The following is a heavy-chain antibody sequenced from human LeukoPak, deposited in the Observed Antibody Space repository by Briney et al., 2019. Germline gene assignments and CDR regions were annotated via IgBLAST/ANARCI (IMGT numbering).Heavy chain of an antibody. CDR3: ARTAVPAALGPDAFDI. D-gene: IGHD2-2*01. CDR2: INPNSGGT. Sequence: SSVKVSCKASGYTFNGYYMHWVRQAPGHGLEWMGWINPNSGGTNYAQKFQGRVTMTRDTSISTAYMELSRLRSDDTAVYYCARTAVPAALGPDAFDIWGQGTMVTVSS. CDR1: GYTFNGYY. V-gene: IGHV1-2*02. J-gene: IGHJ3*02.